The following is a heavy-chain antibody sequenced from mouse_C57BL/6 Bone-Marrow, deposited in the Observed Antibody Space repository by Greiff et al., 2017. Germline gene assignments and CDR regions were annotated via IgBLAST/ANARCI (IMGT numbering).Heavy chain of an antibody. CDR1: GFTFSSYA. Sequence: EVKLVESGGGLVKPGGSLKLSCAASGFTFSSYAMSWVRQTPGKRLEWVATISDGGSYTYYPDNVKGRFTISRDNDKNNLYLQMSHLKSEDTAMYYGAKDGYFDYWGQGTTLTVSS. CDR2: ISDGGSYT. J-gene: IGHJ2*01. V-gene: IGHV5-4*01. CDR3: AKDGYFDY.